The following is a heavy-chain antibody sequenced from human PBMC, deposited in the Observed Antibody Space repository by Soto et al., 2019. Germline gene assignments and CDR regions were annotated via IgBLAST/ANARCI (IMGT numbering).Heavy chain of an antibody. Sequence: QVQLQQWGAGLLKPSETLSLTCAVYGGSFSGYCWTWIRQPPGTGLERIGEINHSGSTNYNPSLKSRVTISVDTSKNQFSLKLTSVTAADTALYYSASDKITGLFDYWGQGTLVTVSS. J-gene: IGHJ4*02. CDR1: GGSFSGYC. CDR2: INHSGST. CDR3: ASDKITGLFDY. V-gene: IGHV4-34*01. D-gene: IGHD2-8*02.